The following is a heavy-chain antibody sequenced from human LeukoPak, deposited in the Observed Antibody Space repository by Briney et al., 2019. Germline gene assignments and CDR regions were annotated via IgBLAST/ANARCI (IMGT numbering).Heavy chain of an antibody. J-gene: IGHJ4*02. D-gene: IGHD3-22*01. CDR2: INHSGSS. CDR3: ARAGYYYDSSGYYYVGYFDY. V-gene: IGHV4-34*01. Sequence: SETLSLTCAVYGGSFSGYYWSWIRQPPGKGLEWIGEINHSGSSNYNPSLKSRVTISVDTSKNQFSLKLSSVTAADTAVYYCARAGYYYDSSGYYYVGYFDYWGQGTLVTVSS. CDR1: GGSFSGYY.